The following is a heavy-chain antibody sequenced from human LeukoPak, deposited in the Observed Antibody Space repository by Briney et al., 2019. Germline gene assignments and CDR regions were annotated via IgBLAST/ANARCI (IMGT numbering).Heavy chain of an antibody. CDR1: GYTLTELS. CDR3: ATAMGDSSGYYRMPFDY. CDR2: FDPEDGET. D-gene: IGHD3-22*01. V-gene: IGHV1-24*01. Sequence: ASVKVSCKVSGYTLTELSMHWVRQAPGKGLEWMGGFDPEDGETIYAQKFQGRVTMTEDTSTDTAYKELSSLRSEDTAVYYCATAMGDSSGYYRMPFDYWGQGTLVTVSS. J-gene: IGHJ4*02.